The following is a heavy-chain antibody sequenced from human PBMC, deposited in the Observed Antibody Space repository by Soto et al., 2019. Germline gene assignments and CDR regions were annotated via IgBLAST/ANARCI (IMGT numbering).Heavy chain of an antibody. Sequence: QVQLQQWGAGLLKPSETLSLTCAVYGGSFSGYYWSWIRQPPGKGLEWIGEINHSGSTNYNPSLKSRVTISVDTSKNQFSLKLSYVTAADTAVYYCARGHGGNSSSPRTDAFDIWGQGTMVTVSS. CDR3: ARGHGGNSSSPRTDAFDI. V-gene: IGHV4-34*01. D-gene: IGHD6-13*01. J-gene: IGHJ3*02. CDR1: GGSFSGYY. CDR2: INHSGST.